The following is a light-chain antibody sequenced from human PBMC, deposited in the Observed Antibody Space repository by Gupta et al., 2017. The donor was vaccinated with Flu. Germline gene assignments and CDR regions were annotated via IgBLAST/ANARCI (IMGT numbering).Light chain of an antibody. CDR2: KAS. Sequence: DIQMTQSPSTLSASLGDRVTITCQASQNIFTWLAWYQQKPGKAPKLLIYKASNLEGGVPSSFSGSGSGTEFTLTINSLQPDDSATYYCQDYDDYPWTFVPGTKVEIK. CDR3: QDYDDYPWT. CDR1: QNIFTW. V-gene: IGKV1-5*03. J-gene: IGKJ1*01.